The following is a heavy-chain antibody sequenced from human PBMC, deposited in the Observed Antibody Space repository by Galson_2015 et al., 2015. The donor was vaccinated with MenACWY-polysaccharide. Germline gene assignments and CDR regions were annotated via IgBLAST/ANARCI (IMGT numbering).Heavy chain of an antibody. CDR3: AKVGPRSSWTMVLYY. Sequence: SLRLCCEASGFSFSAYGMSWVHQAHGRGLVWVPGSGSGGGLYYADSVKGRFTGSKDNSKNTLYLQMNNLRAEDTAVYYCAKVGPRSSWTMVLYYWGQGTLITVSS. CDR1: GFSFSAYG. J-gene: IGHJ4*02. D-gene: IGHD6-13*01. CDR2: SGSGGGL. V-gene: IGHV3-23*01.